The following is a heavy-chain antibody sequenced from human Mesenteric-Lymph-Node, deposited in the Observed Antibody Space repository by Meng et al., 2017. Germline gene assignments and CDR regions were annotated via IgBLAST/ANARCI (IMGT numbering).Heavy chain of an antibody. CDR3: ARDTPGLLFDY. D-gene: IGHD5-18*01. J-gene: IGHJ4*02. V-gene: IGHV3-21*01. CDR2: ISSSSNYI. CDR1: GFTFSSST. Sequence: ELQLVESGGGLVKPGGSLRLSCAASGFTFSSSTMTWVRRAPGKGLEWVSSISSSSNYIYPADSVKGRFTISRDNAKNSLYLQMNSLRAEDTAVYYCARDTPGLLFDYWGQGTLVTVSS.